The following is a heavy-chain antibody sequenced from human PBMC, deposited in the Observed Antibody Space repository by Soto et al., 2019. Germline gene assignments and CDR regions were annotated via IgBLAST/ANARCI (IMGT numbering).Heavy chain of an antibody. D-gene: IGHD3-22*01. V-gene: IGHV1-69*13. CDR2: IIPIFVTS. CDR1: GGSFSSSG. Sequence: GASVKVSCKASGGSFSSSGISWVRQAPGQGLEWVGGIIPIFVTSHYAQKFQGRVTITADESTNTAYMGLSSLTSEDTAVYYCARSLDYHDYTGYSTVGVYFDYWGLGTLVTVSS. J-gene: IGHJ4*02. CDR3: ARSLDYHDYTGYSTVGVYFDY.